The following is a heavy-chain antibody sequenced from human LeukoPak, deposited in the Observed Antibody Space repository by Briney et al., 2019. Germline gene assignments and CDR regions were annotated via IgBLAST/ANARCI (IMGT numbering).Heavy chain of an antibody. D-gene: IGHD5-12*01. Sequence: SETLSLTCTVSGGSISSYYWSWIRQPPGKGLEWIGYIYYSGSTNYNPSLKSRVTISVDTSKNQFSLKLSSVTAADTAVYYCARGSKIRDAFDIWGQGTMVTVSS. CDR3: ARGSKIRDAFDI. V-gene: IGHV4-59*01. J-gene: IGHJ3*02. CDR1: GGSISSYY. CDR2: IYYSGST.